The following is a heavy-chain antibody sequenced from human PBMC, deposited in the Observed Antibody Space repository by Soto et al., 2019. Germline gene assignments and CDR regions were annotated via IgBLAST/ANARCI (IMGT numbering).Heavy chain of an antibody. CDR3: ARSRQQLGPDAFDI. Sequence: GGSLRLSCAASGFTFSSYSMNWVRQAPGKGLEWVSSISSSSSYIYYADSVKGRFTISRDNAKNSLYLQMNSLRAEDTAVYYCARSRQQLGPDAFDIWGQGTMVTVSS. V-gene: IGHV3-21*01. J-gene: IGHJ3*02. CDR2: ISSSSSYI. CDR1: GFTFSSYS. D-gene: IGHD6-13*01.